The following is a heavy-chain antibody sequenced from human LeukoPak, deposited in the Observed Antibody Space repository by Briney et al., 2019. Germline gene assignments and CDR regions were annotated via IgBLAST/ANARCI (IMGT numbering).Heavy chain of an antibody. J-gene: IGHJ4*02. CDR1: GFTFSSYW. CDR2: IKKDGSEK. Sequence: GGSLRLFCAASGFTFSSYWMSWVRHAPGKGLERVANIKKDGSEKYHVDSVKGRFTISRDNAKNSLYLQMSSLRAEDTAVYYCARDFRRGSWRHDYWGQGTLVTVSS. V-gene: IGHV3-7*01. CDR3: ARDFRRGSWRHDY. D-gene: IGHD6-13*01.